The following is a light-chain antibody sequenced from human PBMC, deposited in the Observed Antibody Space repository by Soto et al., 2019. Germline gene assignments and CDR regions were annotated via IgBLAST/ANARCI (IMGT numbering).Light chain of an antibody. Sequence: QSVLTQPASVSGSPGQAITISCTGTSSDVGGYNYVSWYQLHPGKAPKLMIYDVSNRPSGVSSRFSGSKSGNTASLTISGLQADDEADYYCSSYTSSSTLYVFGTGTKLTVL. J-gene: IGLJ1*01. CDR2: DVS. CDR3: SSYTSSSTLYV. V-gene: IGLV2-14*01. CDR1: SSDVGGYNY.